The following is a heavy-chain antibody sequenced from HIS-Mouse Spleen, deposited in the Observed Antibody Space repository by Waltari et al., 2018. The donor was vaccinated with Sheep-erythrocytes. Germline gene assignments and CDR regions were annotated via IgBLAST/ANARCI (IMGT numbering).Heavy chain of an antibody. CDR2: ISYDGSNK. CDR3: ARGAFDI. J-gene: IGHJ3*02. V-gene: IGHV3-30-3*01. CDR1: GFTFSSYA. Sequence: QVQLMESGGGVVQPGRSLRLSCAASGFTFSSYAMHWVRQAPGKGLEWVAVISYDGSNKYYADSVKGRFTISRDNSKNTLYLQMNSLRAEDTAVYYCARGAFDIWGQGTMVTVSS.